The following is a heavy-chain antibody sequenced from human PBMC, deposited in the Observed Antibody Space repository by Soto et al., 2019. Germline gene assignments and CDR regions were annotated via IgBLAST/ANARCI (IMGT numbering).Heavy chain of an antibody. V-gene: IGHV1-18*01. CDR3: ARDDDSQRYYYYYYMDV. J-gene: IGHJ6*03. CDR1: GYTFTSYG. CDR2: ISAYNGNT. D-gene: IGHD3-3*01. Sequence: EASVKVSCKASGYTFTSYGISWVRQAPGQGLEWMGWISAYNGNTNYAQKLQGRVTMTTDTSTSTAYMELRSLRSDDTAVYYCARDDDSQRYYYYYYMDVWGKGTTVTVSS.